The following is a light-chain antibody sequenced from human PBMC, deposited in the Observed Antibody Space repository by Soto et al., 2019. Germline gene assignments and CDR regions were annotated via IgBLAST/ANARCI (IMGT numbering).Light chain of an antibody. V-gene: IGLV2-14*01. CDR2: DVS. CDR3: SSYTSSSPPFF. CDR1: SSDVGGYNY. Sequence: QSVLTQPASVSGSPGQSITISCTGTSSDVGGYNYVSWYQQHPGKAPKLMIYDVSNRPSGVSNRFSGSKSGNTASLTISGLQAEDGADYYCSSYTSSSPPFFFETGTNLPVL. J-gene: IGLJ1*01.